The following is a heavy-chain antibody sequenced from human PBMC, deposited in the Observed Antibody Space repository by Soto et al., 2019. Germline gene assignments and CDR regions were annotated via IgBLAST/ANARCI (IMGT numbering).Heavy chain of an antibody. V-gene: IGHV3-23*01. CDR3: AKAGNYNDRSGYYYFHL. J-gene: IGHJ4*02. D-gene: IGHD3-22*01. Sequence: PGGSLRLSCEASGFTFNNYAMNWVRQAPGKGLEWVSSVSRSGGSTDYADSVTGRFTISRDNSENTVSLQMNSLRVEDTAVYYCAKAGNYNDRSGYYYFHLWGQGMLVTVSS. CDR2: VSRSGGST. CDR1: GFTFNNYA.